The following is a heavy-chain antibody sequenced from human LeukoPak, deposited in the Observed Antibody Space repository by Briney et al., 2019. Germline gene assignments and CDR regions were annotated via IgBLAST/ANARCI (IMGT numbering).Heavy chain of an antibody. CDR3: ARDGVAVAGGFDY. V-gene: IGHV4-59*01. CDR2: IYYSGST. Sequence: PSETLSLTCTVSGGXISSYYWSWIRQPPGKGLEWIGYIYYSGSTNYNPSLKSRVTISVDTSKNQFSLKLSSVTAADTAVYYCARDGVAVAGGFDYWGQGTLVTVSS. CDR1: GGXISSYY. J-gene: IGHJ4*02. D-gene: IGHD6-19*01.